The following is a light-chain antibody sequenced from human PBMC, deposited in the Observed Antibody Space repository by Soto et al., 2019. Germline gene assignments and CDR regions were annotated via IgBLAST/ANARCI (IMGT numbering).Light chain of an antibody. CDR2: DAS. J-gene: IGKJ4*01. Sequence: EIVMTQSPATLSVSPGERATLSCRASQSVNNKLAWYQQKPGQAPRPLIFDASTGATGIPARFSGSGSGTEFTLTISSLQSEDFAVYHCQQYENWPLTFGGGTKVDIK. CDR3: QQYENWPLT. V-gene: IGKV3-15*01. CDR1: QSVNNK.